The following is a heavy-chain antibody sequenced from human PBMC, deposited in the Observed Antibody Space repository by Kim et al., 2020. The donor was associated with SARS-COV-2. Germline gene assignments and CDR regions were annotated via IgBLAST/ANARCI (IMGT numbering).Heavy chain of an antibody. CDR1: GFSFHIYA. V-gene: IGHV3-23*01. Sequence: GGSLRLSCAASGFSFHIYAMSWIRQAPGKGLEWVSAVGSGFSTYYADSVKGRFTVSRDNSKNTVYLQMNSLRPEDTALYYCAKARGSSYGQSYFDYWGQGTLVPVSS. CDR3: AKARGSSYGQSYFDY. CDR2: VGSGFST. D-gene: IGHD5-18*01. J-gene: IGHJ4*02.